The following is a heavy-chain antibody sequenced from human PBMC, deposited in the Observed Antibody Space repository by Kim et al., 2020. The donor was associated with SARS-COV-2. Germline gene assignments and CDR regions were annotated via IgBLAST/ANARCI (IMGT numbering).Heavy chain of an antibody. Sequence: ASVKVSCKASGNTFTSYAMHWVRQAPGQRLEWMGWINAGNGNTKYSQKFQGRVTITRDTSASTAYMELRSLRSEDTAVYYCARGGYSSYDGGFDSWGQGTLVTVSS. D-gene: IGHD5-12*01. J-gene: IGHJ4*02. CDR3: ARGGYSSYDGGFDS. CDR2: INAGNGNT. V-gene: IGHV1-3*01. CDR1: GNTFTSYA.